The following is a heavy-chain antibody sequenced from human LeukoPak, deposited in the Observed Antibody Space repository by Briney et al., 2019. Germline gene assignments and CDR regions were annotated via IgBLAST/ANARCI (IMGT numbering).Heavy chain of an antibody. J-gene: IGHJ6*02. V-gene: IGHV3-33*01. CDR1: GFTFSSYG. CDR2: IWYDGSNK. Sequence: GGSLRLSCAASGFTFSSYGMHWVRQAPGKGLEWVAVIWYDGSNKYYADSVKGRFTISRDNCKNTLYLQMNSLRAEDTAVYYCARDPGIAAAGIYYYYGMDVWGQGTTVTVSS. CDR3: ARDPGIAAAGIYYYYGMDV. D-gene: IGHD6-13*01.